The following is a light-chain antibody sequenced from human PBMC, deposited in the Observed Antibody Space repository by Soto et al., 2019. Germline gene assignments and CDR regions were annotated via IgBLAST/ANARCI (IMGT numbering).Light chain of an antibody. Sequence: QSALTQPASVAGSPGQSIAISCTGTSSDVGGYNYVSWYQQHPGKAPKLILCDVSNRPSGVSDRFSGSKSGNTASLTIFGLQTEDEADYYCSSYTTSSTYVFGTGTKLTVL. CDR1: SSDVGGYNY. CDR3: SSYTTSSTYV. V-gene: IGLV2-14*01. CDR2: DVS. J-gene: IGLJ1*01.